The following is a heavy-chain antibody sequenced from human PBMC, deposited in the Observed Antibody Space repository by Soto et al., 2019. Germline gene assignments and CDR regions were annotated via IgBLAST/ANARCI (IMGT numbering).Heavy chain of an antibody. CDR1: GFTFSTYQ. D-gene: IGHD3-3*01. CDR3: ARGPPTNYDFWFYGMDV. Sequence: QVQLVQSGAEVKKAGASVKLSCEASGFTFSTYQMHWVRQASGQGLEWMGIINLSGGNIRYAQKSQGRVPMTRDTSTNIAYLELSNLRSDATAVYYCARGPPTNYDFWFYGMDVWGQGTTVSVS. J-gene: IGHJ6*02. V-gene: IGHV1-46*01. CDR2: INLSGGNI.